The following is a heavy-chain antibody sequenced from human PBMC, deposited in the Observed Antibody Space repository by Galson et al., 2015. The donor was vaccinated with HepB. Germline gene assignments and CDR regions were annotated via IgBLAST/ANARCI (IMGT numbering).Heavy chain of an antibody. CDR1: GFTFSSYW. D-gene: IGHD3-22*01. Sequence: SLRLSCAASGFTFSSYWMSWVRQAPGKGLEWVANIKQDGSEKYYVDSVKGRFTISRDNAKNSLYLQMNSLRAEDTAVYYCARDRNYYDSSGYSRARASGYYGMDVWGQGTTLTVSS. CDR2: IKQDGSEK. V-gene: IGHV3-7*03. J-gene: IGHJ6*02. CDR3: ARDRNYYDSSGYSRARASGYYGMDV.